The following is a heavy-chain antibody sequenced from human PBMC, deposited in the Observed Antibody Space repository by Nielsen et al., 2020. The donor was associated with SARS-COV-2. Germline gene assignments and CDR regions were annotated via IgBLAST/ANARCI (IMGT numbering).Heavy chain of an antibody. CDR1: GGTFSSYA. CDR3: ASGHYYGSGAFGAFDI. Sequence: SVKVSCKASGGTFSSYAISWVRQAPGQGLEWMGGIIPIFGTANYAQKFQGRVPITADESTSTAYMELSSLRSEDTAVYYCASGHYYGSGAFGAFDIWGQGTMVTVSS. J-gene: IGHJ3*02. CDR2: IIPIFGTA. V-gene: IGHV1-69*13. D-gene: IGHD3-10*01.